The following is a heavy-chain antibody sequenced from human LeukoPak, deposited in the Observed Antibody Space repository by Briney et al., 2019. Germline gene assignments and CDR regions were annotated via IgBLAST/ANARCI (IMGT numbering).Heavy chain of an antibody. CDR2: ISSRSSYM. CDR3: ARVLAAAGTLHFDH. V-gene: IGHV3-21*01. J-gene: IGHJ4*02. D-gene: IGHD6-13*01. Sequence: KPGGSLRLSCAASGFTFSSYSMNWVRQAPGKGLEWVSSISSRSSYMYYADSVKGRFTISRDDAKNSLNLQMNSLRAEDTAVYYCARVLAAAGTLHFDHWGQGVLVSVSS. CDR1: GFTFSSYS.